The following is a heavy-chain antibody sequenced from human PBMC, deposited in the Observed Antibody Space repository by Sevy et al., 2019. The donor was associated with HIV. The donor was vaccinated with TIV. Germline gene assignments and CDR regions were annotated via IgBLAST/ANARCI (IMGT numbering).Heavy chain of an antibody. V-gene: IGHV1-24*01. Sequence: ASVKVSCKVSGYTLTGFSMHWVRQAPGKGLEWMATFDPEDDETIYAQKFQGRVTMTEDTSTDTAYMELSSLRSEDTAVYYCATTKDYYDSSGYPFDYWGQGTLVTVSS. J-gene: IGHJ4*02. CDR1: GYTLTGFS. CDR2: FDPEDDET. D-gene: IGHD3-22*01. CDR3: ATTKDYYDSSGYPFDY.